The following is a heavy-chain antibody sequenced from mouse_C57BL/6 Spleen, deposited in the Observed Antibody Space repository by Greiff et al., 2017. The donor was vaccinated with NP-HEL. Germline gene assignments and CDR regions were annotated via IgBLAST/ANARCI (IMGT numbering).Heavy chain of an antibody. Sequence: DVQLVESGGGLVQPGGSLSLSCAASGFTFTDYYMSWVRQPPGKALEWLGFIRNKANGYTTEYSASVKGRFTISRDNPQSILYLQMNALRAEDSATYYCARIPGAMDYWGQGTSVTVSS. CDR2: IRNKANGYTT. CDR1: GFTFTDYY. V-gene: IGHV7-3*01. J-gene: IGHJ4*01. CDR3: ARIPGAMDY.